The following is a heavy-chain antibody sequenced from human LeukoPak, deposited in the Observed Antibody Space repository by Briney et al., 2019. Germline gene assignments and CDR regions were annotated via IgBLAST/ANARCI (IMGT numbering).Heavy chain of an antibody. V-gene: IGHV3-23*01. CDR2: ISGSGGST. CDR1: GFTFSSYA. J-gene: IGHJ3*01. CDR3: AKVKSAFDG. Sequence: PGGSLRLSCAASGFTFSSYAMSWVRQAPGKGLEWVSAISGSGGSTYYADSVKGRFTISRDNSKNTLYLQMNSLRAADTGGYCCAKVKSAFDGWGQGTLVTDAS.